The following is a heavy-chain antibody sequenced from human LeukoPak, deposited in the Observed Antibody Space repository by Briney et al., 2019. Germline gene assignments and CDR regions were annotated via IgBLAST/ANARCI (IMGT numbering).Heavy chain of an antibody. D-gene: IGHD2-15*01. CDR3: AARPGEVAVPYDY. Sequence: PGRSLRLSCAASGFTFSSYAMHWVRQAPGKGLEWVAVISYDGSNKYYADSVKGRFTISRDNSKNTLYLQMHSLRAEDTAVYYCAARPGEVAVPYDYWGQGTLVTVSS. CDR1: GFTFSSYA. V-gene: IGHV3-30*04. CDR2: ISYDGSNK. J-gene: IGHJ4*02.